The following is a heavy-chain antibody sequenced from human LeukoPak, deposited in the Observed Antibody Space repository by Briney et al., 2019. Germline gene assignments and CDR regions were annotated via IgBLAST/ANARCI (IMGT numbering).Heavy chain of an antibody. CDR1: GFTFSSYA. CDR3: ATDRAWIGAPMYYFDH. CDR2: IWYDGSKK. D-gene: IGHD2-2*03. Sequence: QPGGSLRLSCAASGFTFSSYAMHWVRQAPGKGLEWVAVIWYDGSKKYYADSVKGRFTISRDNSKNTLHLQMNSLRAEDTAVYYCATDRAWIGAPMYYFDHWGQGTLVTVSS. V-gene: IGHV3-33*08. J-gene: IGHJ4*02.